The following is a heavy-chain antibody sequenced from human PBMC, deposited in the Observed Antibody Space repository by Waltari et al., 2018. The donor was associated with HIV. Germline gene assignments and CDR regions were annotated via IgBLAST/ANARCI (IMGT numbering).Heavy chain of an antibody. V-gene: IGHV1-2*02. D-gene: IGHD3-22*01. CDR2: INPNSGGT. CDR1: GSTSSDSY. J-gene: IGHJ5*02. Sequence: QVQLVQSGAEVKKPGAAVKVSCTASGSTSSDSYMQWVRQAPGQGLEWMGWINPNSGGTRYAEKFQGRVTMTRDTSISTAYMELSRLRFDDTAVYYCARVFRGTVNYFDSRLGHWGQGTLVTVSS. CDR3: ARVFRGTVNYFDSRLGH.